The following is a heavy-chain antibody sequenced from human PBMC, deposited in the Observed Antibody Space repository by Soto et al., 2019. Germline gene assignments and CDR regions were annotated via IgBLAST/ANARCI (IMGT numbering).Heavy chain of an antibody. CDR1: GGSISSYY. CDR3: ARVPMVRGVMPPYYYYGMDV. V-gene: IGHV4-59*01. Sequence: SETLSLTCTVSGGSISSYYWSWIRQPPGKGLEWIGYIYYSGSTNYNPSLKSRVTISVDTSKNQFSLKLSSVTAADTAVYYCARVPMVRGVMPPYYYYGMDVWGQGTTVTVSS. CDR2: IYYSGST. D-gene: IGHD3-10*01. J-gene: IGHJ6*02.